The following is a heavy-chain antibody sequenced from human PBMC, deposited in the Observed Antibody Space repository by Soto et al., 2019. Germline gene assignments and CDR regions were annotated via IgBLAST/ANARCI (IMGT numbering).Heavy chain of an antibody. V-gene: IGHV1-18*01. J-gene: IGHJ4*02. CDR2: ISAYNGNT. CDR3: ATEPKHFAY. CDR1: GYTFTSYG. Sequence: QVQLVQSGAEVKKPGASVQVSCKASGYTFTSYGISWVRQAPGQGLEWMGWISAYNGNTKYAQKLQGRVTMTTDTTTGTTYMELRRLRTDDTAVFYCATEPKHFAYWGQGTMISVSS.